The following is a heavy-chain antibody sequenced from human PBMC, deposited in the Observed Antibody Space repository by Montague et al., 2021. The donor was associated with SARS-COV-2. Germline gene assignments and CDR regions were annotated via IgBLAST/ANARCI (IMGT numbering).Heavy chain of an antibody. V-gene: IGHV2-5*02. Sequence: VKPTQTLTLTCTFSGFSLSSSGVGVGWIRQPPGKAPEWLALIYRDDDTRYSPPLKSRLTVTKGTSKNQVVLTLTNMDTVDTATYFCAHIRRMYYFDDWGQGTLVTVSS. CDR3: AHIRRMYYFDD. CDR2: IYRDDDT. D-gene: IGHD2/OR15-2a*01. J-gene: IGHJ4*02. CDR1: GFSLSSSGVG.